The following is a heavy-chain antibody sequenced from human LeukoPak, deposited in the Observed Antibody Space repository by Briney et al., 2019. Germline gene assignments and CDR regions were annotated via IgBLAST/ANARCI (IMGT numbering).Heavy chain of an antibody. V-gene: IGHV5-10-1*01. D-gene: IGHD3-16*02. CDR1: GYSFTSYW. J-gene: IGHJ4*02. CDR2: IDPSDSYT. Sequence: GESLKISCKGSGYSFTSYWISWVRQMPGKGLEWMGRIDPSDSYTNYSPSFQGHVTISADKSISTAYLQWSSLKASDTAIYYCARQRLRLGELSPIDYWGQGTLVTVSS. CDR3: ARQRLRLGELSPIDY.